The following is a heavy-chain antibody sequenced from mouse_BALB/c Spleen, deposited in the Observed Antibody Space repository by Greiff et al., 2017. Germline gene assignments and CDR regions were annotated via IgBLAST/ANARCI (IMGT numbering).Heavy chain of an antibody. CDR1: GYAFTNYL. D-gene: IGHD2-2*01. Sequence: VQLKESGAELVRPGTSVKVSCKASGYAFTNYLIEWVKQRPGQGLEWIGVINPGSGGTNYNEKFKGKATLTADKSSSTAYMQLSSLTSDDSAVYFCARIYYGYPFDYWGQGTTLTVSS. CDR2: INPGSGGT. J-gene: IGHJ2*01. V-gene: IGHV1-54*03. CDR3: ARIYYGYPFDY.